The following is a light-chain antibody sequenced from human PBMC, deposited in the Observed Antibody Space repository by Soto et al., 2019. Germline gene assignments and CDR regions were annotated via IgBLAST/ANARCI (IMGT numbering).Light chain of an antibody. Sequence: QSALTQPASVSGSPGQSITISCTGTSSDVGSYNYVSWYQQHPGKAPKLMIYAVSNRPSGVSNRFSGSKSGNTASLTISGLQAEDEADYYCSSYTSSSTSVFGGGTKLTVL. CDR1: SSDVGSYNY. J-gene: IGLJ3*02. CDR2: AVS. CDR3: SSYTSSSTSV. V-gene: IGLV2-14*01.